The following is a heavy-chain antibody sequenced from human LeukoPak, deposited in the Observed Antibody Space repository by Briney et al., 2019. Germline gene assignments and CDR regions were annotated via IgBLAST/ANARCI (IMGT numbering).Heavy chain of an antibody. J-gene: IGHJ4*02. CDR3: ARGLYKYGRTAFDY. D-gene: IGHD2-8*01. Sequence: SETLSLTCSVSAGSISSYYWSWIRQPPGKGLEWIGYISNNGRTYYSPSLKSRVSMSIDTPRNQFSLKLNSMTAADTAVYYCARGLYKYGRTAFDYWGQGTLVTVSS. CDR1: AGSISSYY. CDR2: ISNNGRT. V-gene: IGHV4-59*08.